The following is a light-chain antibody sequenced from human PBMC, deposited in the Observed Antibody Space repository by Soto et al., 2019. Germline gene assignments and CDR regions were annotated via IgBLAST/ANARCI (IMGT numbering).Light chain of an antibody. Sequence: DIQMTQSPSSLSASVGDRVIITCRASQSISSYLNWYQQKPGKAPKLLMYAASSLQSGVPSRFSGSGSGTDFTLTISSLQPEDFATYYCQQSYSTPRTFGQGTKVEIK. CDR2: AAS. CDR1: QSISSY. V-gene: IGKV1-39*01. J-gene: IGKJ1*01. CDR3: QQSYSTPRT.